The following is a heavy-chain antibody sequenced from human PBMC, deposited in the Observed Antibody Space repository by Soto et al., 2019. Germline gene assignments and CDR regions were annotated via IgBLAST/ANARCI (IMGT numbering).Heavy chain of an antibody. J-gene: IGHJ6*02. D-gene: IGHD2-8*01. CDR1: GFTFSSYG. CDR3: ARGALNNYYYYGMDI. Sequence: QVQLVESGGGVVQPGRSLRLSCAASGFTFSSYGMYWVRQAPGKGLEWVAVIWYDGSDTYYADSVKGRFTISRDNSKNTLYLQMNSLRVEDTAVYYSARGALNNYYYYGMDIWGQGTTVTVSS. V-gene: IGHV3-33*01. CDR2: IWYDGSDT.